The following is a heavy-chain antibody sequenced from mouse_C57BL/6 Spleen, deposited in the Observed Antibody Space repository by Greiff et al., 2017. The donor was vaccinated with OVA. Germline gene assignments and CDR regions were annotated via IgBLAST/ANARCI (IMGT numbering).Heavy chain of an antibody. J-gene: IGHJ3*01. Sequence: QVQLKQSGPELVKPGASVKISCKASGYAFSSSWMNWVKQRPGKGLEWIGRIYPGDGDTNYNGKFKGKATLTADKSSSTAYMQLSSLTSEDSAVYFCARHGSSYWFAYWGQGTLVTVSA. D-gene: IGHD1-1*01. CDR2: IYPGDGDT. CDR1: GYAFSSSW. CDR3: ARHGSSYWFAY. V-gene: IGHV1-82*01.